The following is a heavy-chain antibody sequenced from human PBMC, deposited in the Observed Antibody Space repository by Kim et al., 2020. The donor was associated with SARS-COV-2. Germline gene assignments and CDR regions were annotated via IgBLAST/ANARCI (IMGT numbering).Heavy chain of an antibody. CDR2: IKQDGSEK. CDR1: GLRFITSW. V-gene: IGHV3-7*03. D-gene: IGHD5-18*01. CDR3: AREFSRYDTYVRSPVMDY. J-gene: IGHJ4*02. Sequence: GGSLRLSCEGSGLRFITSWISWVRQAPGKGLEWVANIKQDGSEKYYVESVKGRFTISRDNAKNSLYLQMNSLRAEDTAVYYCAREFSRYDTYVRSPVMDYWGQGALVTVSS.